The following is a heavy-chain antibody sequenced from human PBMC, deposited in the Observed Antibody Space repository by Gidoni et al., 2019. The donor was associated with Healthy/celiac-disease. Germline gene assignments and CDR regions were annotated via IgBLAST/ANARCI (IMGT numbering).Heavy chain of an antibody. D-gene: IGHD1-1*01. V-gene: IGHV3-64D*06. CDR1: GLTFRSYA. Sequence: EVQLVESGGGLVQPGGSLRLHCSASGLTFRSYAMHWVRQAPGKGLEYVSAISSNGVSTYYADSVKGRFTISRDNSKNTLYLQMSSLRAEDTAVYYCVTGWTQTGTTAGVDYWGQGTLVTVSS. J-gene: IGHJ4*02. CDR3: VTGWTQTGTTAGVDY. CDR2: ISSNGVST.